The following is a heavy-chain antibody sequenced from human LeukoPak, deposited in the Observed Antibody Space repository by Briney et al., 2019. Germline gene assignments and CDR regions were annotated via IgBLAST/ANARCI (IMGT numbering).Heavy chain of an antibody. D-gene: IGHD3/OR15-3a*01. CDR1: GFTFSRYW. Sequence: GGSLRLSCAVSGFTFSRYWMTWVRQAPGKGLEWVANIKVDGSEKYYVDAVKGRFTISRDNAKDSLYLQMNGLRAEDTAIYYCARAQWTAFDYYYYMDVWGKGTTVTVSS. CDR3: ARAQWTAFDYYYYMDV. CDR2: IKVDGSEK. V-gene: IGHV3-7*01. J-gene: IGHJ6*03.